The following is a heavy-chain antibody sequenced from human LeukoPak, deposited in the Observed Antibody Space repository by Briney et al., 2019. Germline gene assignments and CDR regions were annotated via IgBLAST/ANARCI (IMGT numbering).Heavy chain of an antibody. J-gene: IGHJ4*02. CDR3: ARDRFGVPAAIPLDY. CDR1: GFTFDDYG. CDR2: INWNGGST. Sequence: PGGSLRLSCAASGFTFDDYGMSWVRQAPGKGLEWVSGINWNGGSTGYADSVKGRFTISRDNAKSSLYLQMNSLRAEDTALYYCARDRFGVPAAIPLDYWGQGTLVTVSS. V-gene: IGHV3-20*04. D-gene: IGHD2-2*01.